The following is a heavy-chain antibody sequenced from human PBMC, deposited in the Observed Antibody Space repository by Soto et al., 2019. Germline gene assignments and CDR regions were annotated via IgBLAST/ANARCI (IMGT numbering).Heavy chain of an antibody. J-gene: IGHJ3*02. CDR2: ISITGYTI. V-gene: IGHV3-48*03. D-gene: IGHD3-10*01. Sequence: GGSLRLSCITSGFIFTNHDMNWVRQAPGKGLEWVAFISITGYTIYYADSVKGRFTISRDNAENSLFLQMNGLRAEDTAVYYWSRLLGSYYSEFDIWGQGIMVTVSS. CDR1: GFIFTNHD. CDR3: SRLLGSYYSEFDI.